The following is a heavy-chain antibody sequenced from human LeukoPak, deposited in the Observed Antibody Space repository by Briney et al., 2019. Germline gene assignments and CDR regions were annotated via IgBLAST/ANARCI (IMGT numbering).Heavy chain of an antibody. V-gene: IGHV3-33*06. CDR2: IWNDGSKS. Sequence: GGSLRLSCAASGFTFSSYGMHWVRQAPGKGLEWVVVIWNDGSKSNYPDSVKGRVTVSRDNSKNTLYLQMSSLRAEDTAVYYCAKAEGSGNQPFDYWGQGTLVTVSS. J-gene: IGHJ4*02. D-gene: IGHD3-10*01. CDR1: GFTFSSYG. CDR3: AKAEGSGNQPFDY.